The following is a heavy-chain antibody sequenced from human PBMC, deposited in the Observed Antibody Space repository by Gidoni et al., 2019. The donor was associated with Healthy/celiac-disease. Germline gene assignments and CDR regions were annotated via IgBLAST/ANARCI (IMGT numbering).Heavy chain of an antibody. CDR3: ARYCSSTSCSHYYYYGMDV. V-gene: IGHV1-18*01. CDR2: ISAYNGNT. CDR1: GYTFTSYG. Sequence: QLVQSGAEVKKPGASGKVSCKASGYTFTSYGISWVRQAPGQGLEWMGWISAYNGNTNYAQKLQGRVTMTTDTSTSTAYMVLRSLRSDDTAVYYCARYCSSTSCSHYYYYGMDVWGQGTTVTVSS. J-gene: IGHJ6*02. D-gene: IGHD2-2*01.